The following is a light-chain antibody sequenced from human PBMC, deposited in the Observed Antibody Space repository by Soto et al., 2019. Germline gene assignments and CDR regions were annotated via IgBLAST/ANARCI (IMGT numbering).Light chain of an antibody. J-gene: IGKJ1*01. Sequence: EVVLTQSPATLSLSPGVRATLSFRASQSVSSYLAWYQQKPGQAPRLLIYDASNRATGIPARFSGSGSGTDFTLTISSLEPEDFAVYYCQQRSNWWTFGQGTKVDI. CDR2: DAS. V-gene: IGKV3-11*01. CDR3: QQRSNWWT. CDR1: QSVSSY.